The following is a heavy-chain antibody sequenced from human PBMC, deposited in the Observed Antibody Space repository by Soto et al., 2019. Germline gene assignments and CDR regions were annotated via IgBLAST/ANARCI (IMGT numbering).Heavy chain of an antibody. CDR1: GYTFTSYA. CDR3: ASLVGTIFGVVNYFDY. V-gene: IGHV1-3*01. CDR2: INAGNGNT. Sequence: ASVKVSCKASGYTFTSYAMHWVRQAPGQRLEWMGWINAGNGNTKYSQKFQGRVTITRDTSASTAYMELNSLRAEDTAVYYCASLVGTIFGVVNYFDYWGQGTLVTVSS. D-gene: IGHD3-3*01. J-gene: IGHJ4*02.